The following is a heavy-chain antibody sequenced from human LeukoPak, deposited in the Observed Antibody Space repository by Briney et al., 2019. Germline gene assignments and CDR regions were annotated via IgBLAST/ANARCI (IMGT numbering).Heavy chain of an antibody. CDR1: GGSISSSNW. Sequence: PSETLSLTCAVSGGSISSSNWWSWVRQPPGKGLEWIGEIYHSGSTNYHPSLKSRVTISVDKSKNQFSLKLSSVTAADPAVYYCARAPEYYDSSGPFDYWGQGTLVTVSS. CDR3: ARAPEYYDSSGPFDY. J-gene: IGHJ4*02. CDR2: IYHSGST. D-gene: IGHD3-22*01. V-gene: IGHV4-4*02.